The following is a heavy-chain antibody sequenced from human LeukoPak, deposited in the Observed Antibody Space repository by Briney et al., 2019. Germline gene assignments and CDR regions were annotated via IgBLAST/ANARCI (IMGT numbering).Heavy chain of an antibody. CDR1: GFTFSSYG. Sequence: GGSLRLSCAASGFTFSSYGMHWVRQAPGKGLEWVAVISYDGSNKYYADSVKGRFTISRDNSKNTLYLQMNSLRAEDTAVYYCAKEKGGYYYDSSGYYPLAYWGQGTLVTVSS. CDR3: AKEKGGYYYDSSGYYPLAY. J-gene: IGHJ4*02. CDR2: ISYDGSNK. D-gene: IGHD3-22*01. V-gene: IGHV3-30*18.